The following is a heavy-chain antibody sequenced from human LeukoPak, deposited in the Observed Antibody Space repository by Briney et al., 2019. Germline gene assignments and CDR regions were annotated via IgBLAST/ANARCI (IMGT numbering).Heavy chain of an antibody. D-gene: IGHD3-22*01. V-gene: IGHV4-59*01. Sequence: PSETLSLTCIVSGGSISNYYWSWIRRSPGTGLEWIGFIYYSGTTNYNPSLKSRVTISVDTSKNHFSLKLSSVTAADTAVYYCARSSVPYYYYNYSMDVWGNGTTVTVSS. CDR3: ARSSVPYYYYNYSMDV. CDR2: IYYSGTT. J-gene: IGHJ6*03. CDR1: GGSISNYY.